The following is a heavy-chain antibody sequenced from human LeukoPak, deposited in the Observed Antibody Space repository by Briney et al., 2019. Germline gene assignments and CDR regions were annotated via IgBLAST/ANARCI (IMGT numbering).Heavy chain of an antibody. Sequence: RASVTVSCTASGGTFSSYAISWVRQAPGQGLEWMGGIIPIFGTANYAQKFQGRVTITADESTSTAYMELSSLRSEDTAVYYCARDGRIRGFDPWGQGTLVTVSS. D-gene: IGHD3-3*02. CDR2: IIPIFGTA. J-gene: IGHJ5*02. V-gene: IGHV1-69*13. CDR3: ARDGRIRGFDP. CDR1: GGTFSSYA.